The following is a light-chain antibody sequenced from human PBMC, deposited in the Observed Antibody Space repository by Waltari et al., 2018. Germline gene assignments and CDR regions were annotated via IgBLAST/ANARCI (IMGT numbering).Light chain of an antibody. J-gene: IGKJ1*01. CDR1: QRVSSNY. CDR2: GPS. CDR3: QQYDNSLWT. V-gene: IGKV3-20*01. Sequence: EIVLTQSPGTLSLSPGETATLSCRASQRVSSNYLAWYQQKPGQAPRLRIYGPSTRATDIPVRFSGSGSGTDFTLTISRLEPEDFAVYYCQQYDNSLWTFGQGTKVEIK.